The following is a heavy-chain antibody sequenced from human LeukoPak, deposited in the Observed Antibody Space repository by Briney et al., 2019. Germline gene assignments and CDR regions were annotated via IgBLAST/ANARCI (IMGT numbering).Heavy chain of an antibody. CDR3: ARDIVVPAAIYGMDV. D-gene: IGHD2-2*01. J-gene: IGHJ6*02. CDR2: ISSSSSYI. V-gene: IGHV3-21*01. Sequence: PGGSLRLSYAASGFTFSSYSMNWVRQAPGKGLEWVSSISSSSSYIYYADSVKGRFTISRDNAKNSLYLQMNSLRAEDTAVYYCARDIVVPAAIYGMDVWGQGTTVTVSS. CDR1: GFTFSSYS.